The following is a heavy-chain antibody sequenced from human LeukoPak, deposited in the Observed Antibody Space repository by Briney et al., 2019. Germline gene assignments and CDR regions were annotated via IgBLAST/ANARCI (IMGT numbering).Heavy chain of an antibody. CDR3: VKEGF. Sequence: SETLSLTCTVSGGSISSSTYYWGWIRQPPGKGLEWIASMYYIGSTYYNPSLKSRVTISQDTSMNQFSLKLDSVTAADTAVYYCVKEGFWGRGTLVTVSS. CDR1: GGSISSSTYY. CDR2: MYYIGST. J-gene: IGHJ4*02. V-gene: IGHV4-39*07.